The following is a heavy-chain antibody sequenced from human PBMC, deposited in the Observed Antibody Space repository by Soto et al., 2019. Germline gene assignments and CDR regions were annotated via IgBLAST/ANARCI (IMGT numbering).Heavy chain of an antibody. CDR2: IKSKTDGGTT. V-gene: IGHV3-15*07. CDR3: TTDIVVVVAATPEIGYGMDV. J-gene: IGHJ6*02. D-gene: IGHD2-15*01. CDR1: GFTFSNAW. Sequence: GESLKISCAASGFTFSNAWMNWVHQAPGKGLEWVGRIKSKTDGGTTDYAAPVKGRFTISRDDSKNTLYLQMNSLKTEDTAVYYCTTDIVVVVAATPEIGYGMDVWGQGTTVTVSS.